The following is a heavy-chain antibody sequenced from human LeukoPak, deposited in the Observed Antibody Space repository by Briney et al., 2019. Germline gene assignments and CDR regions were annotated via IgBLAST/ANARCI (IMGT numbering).Heavy chain of an antibody. CDR3: ARGSAMSPRSASAPTLSE. CDR1: GYTFTNYY. J-gene: IGHJ1*01. CDR2: INSSGGST. D-gene: IGHD3-3*01. Sequence: GESLKVSCKGSGYTFTNYYMYWVRQAPGQGLEWVGIINSSGGSTSYAQKLQGRVTMTRDMSTSTVYMELSSLRSEDAAVYYCARGSAMSPRSASAPTLSE. V-gene: IGHV1-46*04.